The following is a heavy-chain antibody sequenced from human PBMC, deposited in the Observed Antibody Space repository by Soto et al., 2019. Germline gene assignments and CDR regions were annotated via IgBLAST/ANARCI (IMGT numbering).Heavy chain of an antibody. D-gene: IGHD1-1*01. CDR2: SYYSGIT. J-gene: IGHJ5*02. V-gene: IGHV4-39*01. Sequence: LSLPCSVSDSSIRSSSYYWGWIRPPPGKWLAWIGSSYYSGITYYNPSLKSRVTISVDTSKNQFSLKLSSVTAADTAVYYCARHIANCPGVYNWFDPWGQGTLVTVS. CDR3: ARHIANCPGVYNWFDP. CDR1: DSSIRSSSYY.